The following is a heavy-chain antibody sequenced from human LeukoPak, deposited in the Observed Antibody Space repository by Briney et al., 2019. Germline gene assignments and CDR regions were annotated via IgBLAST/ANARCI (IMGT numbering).Heavy chain of an antibody. CDR1: GFTFSTYW. D-gene: IGHD2-2*02. Sequence: GGSLRLSCAASGFTFSTYWMNWVRQAPGKGLEWVANIKHDGSEINYMDSVKGRFTISRDNPKSSLYLQINSLRTEDPAVYYCARGYCSSTSCYKNWFDPWGQGTLVTVSS. CDR2: IKHDGSEI. J-gene: IGHJ5*02. CDR3: ARGYCSSTSCYKNWFDP. V-gene: IGHV3-7*05.